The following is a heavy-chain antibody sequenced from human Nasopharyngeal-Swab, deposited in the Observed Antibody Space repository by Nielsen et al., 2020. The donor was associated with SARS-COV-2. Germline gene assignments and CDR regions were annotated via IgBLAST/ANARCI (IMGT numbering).Heavy chain of an antibody. V-gene: IGHV4-34*01. D-gene: IGHD3-9*01. Sequence: GSLRLSCAVYGGSFSGYYWSWIRQPPGKGLEWIGEINHSGSTNYNPSLKSRVTISVDTSKNQFSLTLSSVTAADTAVYYCASLLNPILTGYYYYYYGMDVWGQGTTVTVSS. CDR2: INHSGST. J-gene: IGHJ6*02. CDR3: ASLLNPILTGYYYYYYGMDV. CDR1: GGSFSGYY.